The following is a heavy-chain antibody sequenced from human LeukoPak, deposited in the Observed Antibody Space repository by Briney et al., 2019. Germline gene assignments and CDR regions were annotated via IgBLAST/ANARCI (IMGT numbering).Heavy chain of an antibody. V-gene: IGHV3-74*01. D-gene: IGHD2-8*01. CDR2: INSDGSSI. Sequence: GGSLRLSCAASGFTFSSYWMHWVRQDTGKGLVWVSRINSDGSSIGYADSVKGRFTISRDNAKNTLYLQMNSLRAEDTAVYYCATSTIVQSYYYGLDVWGQGTTVTVSS. CDR1: GFTFSSYW. J-gene: IGHJ6*02. CDR3: ATSTIVQSYYYGLDV.